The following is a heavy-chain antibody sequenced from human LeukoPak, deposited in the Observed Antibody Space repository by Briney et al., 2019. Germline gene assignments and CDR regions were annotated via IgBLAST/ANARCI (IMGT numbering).Heavy chain of an antibody. CDR1: GFTFKTYS. V-gene: IGHV3-48*02. D-gene: IGHD3-10*01. Sequence: GGSLRLSCAASGFTFKTYSMSWVRQAPGKGLEWISYISSSSSVIYYADSVKGRFTISGDNARNSLFLQMNSLRDEDTAVYYCARDMSLLWFGDPFDYWGQGTLVTVSS. J-gene: IGHJ4*02. CDR2: ISSSSSVI. CDR3: ARDMSLLWFGDPFDY.